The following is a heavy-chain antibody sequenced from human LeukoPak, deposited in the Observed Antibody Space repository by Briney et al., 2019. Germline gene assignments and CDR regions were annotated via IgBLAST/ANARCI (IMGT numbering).Heavy chain of an antibody. D-gene: IGHD3-10*02. Sequence: GGSLRLSCAASGFTFSDYEMTWVRQAPGKGLEWISYITSSGRITSHADSVKGRFTISRDNAKNSLYLQMNSLRAEDTAVYYCAELGITMIGGVWGKGTTVTISS. J-gene: IGHJ6*04. CDR1: GFTFSDYE. V-gene: IGHV3-48*03. CDR2: ITSSGRIT. CDR3: AELGITMIGGV.